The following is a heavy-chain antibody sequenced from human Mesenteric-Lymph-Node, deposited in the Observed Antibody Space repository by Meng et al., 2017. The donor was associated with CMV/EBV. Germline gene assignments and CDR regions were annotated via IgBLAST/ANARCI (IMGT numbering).Heavy chain of an antibody. CDR2: ISYDGSND. D-gene: IGHD2-2*01. Sequence: GESLKISRAAFGLTMSGYAMHWVRQAPGKGLEWVAVISYDGSNDYYADSVKGRFTISRDNSLDTLYLQMNSLRVDDTAVYYCARGANIIVVPTAMRDAFDVWGQGTMVTVSS. J-gene: IGHJ3*01. CDR1: GLTMSGYA. V-gene: IGHV3-30-3*01. CDR3: ARGANIIVVPTAMRDAFDV.